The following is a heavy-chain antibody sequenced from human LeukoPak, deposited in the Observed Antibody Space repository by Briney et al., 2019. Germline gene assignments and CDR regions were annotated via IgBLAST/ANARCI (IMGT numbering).Heavy chain of an antibody. V-gene: IGHV3-9*01. J-gene: IGHJ4*02. D-gene: IGHD2-2*03. CDR3: VKGFCDLDNYFDY. Sequence: GGSLRLSCAASGFTFDDYAMHWVRQAPGKGLEWVSGISWSGGRIGYADSVKGRFTISRDNAKNSLYLQMNSLRAEDTALYYCVKGFCDLDNYFDYWGQGTLVTVSS. CDR2: ISWSGGRI. CDR1: GFTFDDYA.